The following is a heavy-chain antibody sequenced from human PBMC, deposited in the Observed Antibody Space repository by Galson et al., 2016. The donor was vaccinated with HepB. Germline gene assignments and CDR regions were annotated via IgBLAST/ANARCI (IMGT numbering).Heavy chain of an antibody. J-gene: IGHJ4*02. V-gene: IGHV1-69*13. D-gene: IGHD2-21*02. CDR3: ARTTRDCGGDCYSRQGLGHY. Sequence: SVKVSCKASGGTFSSYAISWVRQAPGQGLEWMGGIIPIFGIAKYAQKFQDRVTITADESTGTAYMELSSLSSDDTAVYFCARTTRDCGGDCYSRQGLGHYWGQGTLVTVSP. CDR2: IIPIFGIA. CDR1: GGTFSSYA.